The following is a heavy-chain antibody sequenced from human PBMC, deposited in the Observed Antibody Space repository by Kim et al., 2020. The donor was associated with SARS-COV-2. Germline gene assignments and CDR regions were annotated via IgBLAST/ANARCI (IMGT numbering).Heavy chain of an antibody. J-gene: IGHJ4*02. Sequence: SPSLQSRVHMSIATSKSQFSLNLTSVTAADTAVYYCARQGGSGWTDYFDFWGQGILVTVSS. D-gene: IGHD6-19*01. V-gene: IGHV4-61*07. CDR3: ARQGGSGWTDYFDF.